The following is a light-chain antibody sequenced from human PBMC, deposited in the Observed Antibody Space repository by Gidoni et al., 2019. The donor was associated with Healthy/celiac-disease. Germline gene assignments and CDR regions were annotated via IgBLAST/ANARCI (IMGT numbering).Light chain of an antibody. CDR3: QAWDSSTVV. CDR1: KLGDKY. CDR2: QDS. V-gene: IGLV3-1*01. J-gene: IGLJ2*01. Sequence: SYELTQPPSVSVSPGQTASITCSGDKLGDKYACWYQQKPGQSPVLVIYQDSKRPSGIPERVSGSNSGNTATLTISGTQAMDEADYYSQAWDSSTVVFGGGTKLTVL.